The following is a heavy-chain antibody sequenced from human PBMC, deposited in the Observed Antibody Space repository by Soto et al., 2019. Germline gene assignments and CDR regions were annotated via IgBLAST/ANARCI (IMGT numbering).Heavy chain of an antibody. J-gene: IGHJ4*01. CDR1: GGTFSSYA. CDR2: IMPITGTA. V-gene: IGHV1-69*01. CDR3: ARGGYSSSYRLDY. D-gene: IGHD6-6*01. Sequence: QVQLVQSGAEVKKPGSSVKVSCKASGGTFSSYAMSWVRQRPGQGLEWMGGIMPITGTANYAQKFQGRVTITADESTSTAYMELSSLRSEDTAVYYCARGGYSSSYRLDYWGHGTLVTVSS.